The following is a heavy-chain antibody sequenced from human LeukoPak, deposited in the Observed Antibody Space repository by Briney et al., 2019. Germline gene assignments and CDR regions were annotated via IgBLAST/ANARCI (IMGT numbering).Heavy chain of an antibody. CDR3: ARGGALWFGVGYYYYMDV. V-gene: IGHV1-46*01. Sequence: ASVKVSCKASGYTFTGYYMHWVRQAPGQGLEWMGIINPSGGSTSYAQKFQGRVTMTRDTSTSTVYMELSSLRSEDTAVYYCARGGALWFGVGYYYYMDVWGKGTTVTISS. CDR2: INPSGGST. J-gene: IGHJ6*03. D-gene: IGHD3-10*01. CDR1: GYTFTGYY.